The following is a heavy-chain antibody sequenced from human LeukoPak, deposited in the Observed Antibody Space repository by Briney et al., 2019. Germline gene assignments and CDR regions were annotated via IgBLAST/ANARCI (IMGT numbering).Heavy chain of an antibody. J-gene: IGHJ5*02. CDR3: ARHKIEVFNWFDP. CDR2: IYYSGRT. Sequence: PSETLSLTCTVSGGSISSSSYYWGWIRQPPGKGLEWIGSIYYSGRTYYNPSLKSRVTISVDTSKNQFSLKLSSVTAADTAVYYCARHKIEVFNWFDPWGQGTLVTVSS. CDR1: GGSISSSSYY. V-gene: IGHV4-39*07.